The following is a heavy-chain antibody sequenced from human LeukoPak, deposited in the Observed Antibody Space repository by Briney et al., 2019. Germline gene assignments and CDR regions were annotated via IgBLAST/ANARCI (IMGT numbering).Heavy chain of an antibody. J-gene: IGHJ6*02. CDR3: ASLRGPNGMDV. CDR2: IYYSGST. Sequence: SETLSLTCTVSGGSISSVDYYWSWIRQPPGKGLEWIGYIYYSGSTYYNPSLKSRVTISVDTSKNQFSLKLSSVTAADTAVYYCASLRGPNGMDVWGQGTTVTVSS. V-gene: IGHV4-30-4*01. D-gene: IGHD3-10*01. CDR1: GGSISSVDYY.